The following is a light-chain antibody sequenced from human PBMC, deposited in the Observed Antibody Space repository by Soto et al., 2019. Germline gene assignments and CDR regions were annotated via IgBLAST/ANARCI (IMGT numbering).Light chain of an antibody. CDR2: DGS. Sequence: QSALTQPASVSGSPGQSITISCSGTSSDVGTYNLVSWYQQYPGKAPKVLIYDGSKRPSGVSYRFSGSKSGNTASLTISGLQAEDEAEYYCCSYIGSSTYVFGTGTKVTVL. CDR1: SSDVGTYNL. J-gene: IGLJ1*01. CDR3: CSYIGSSTYV. V-gene: IGLV2-23*01.